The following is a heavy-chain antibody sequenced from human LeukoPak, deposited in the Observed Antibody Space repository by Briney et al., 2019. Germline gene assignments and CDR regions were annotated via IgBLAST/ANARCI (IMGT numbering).Heavy chain of an antibody. Sequence: GGSLRLSCAASGFTFSSYSMNWVRQAPGKGLEWVSTISSSSSYIYYADSVKGRFTISRDNAKNSLYLQMNSLGAEDTAVYYCARDFYIAVAGSSLDYWGQGTLVTVSS. V-gene: IGHV3-21*01. J-gene: IGHJ4*02. CDR1: GFTFSSYS. CDR2: ISSSSSYI. D-gene: IGHD6-19*01. CDR3: ARDFYIAVAGSSLDY.